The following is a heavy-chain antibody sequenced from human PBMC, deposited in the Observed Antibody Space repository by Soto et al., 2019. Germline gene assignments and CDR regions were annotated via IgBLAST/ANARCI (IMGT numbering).Heavy chain of an antibody. Sequence: SETLSLTCTVSGGSISSSSYYWGWIRQRQGKGLEWVGSINYSGSTNYNPSLKSRVTISVDTSKNHFSLKLSSVTAADTAVYYCARQVVGLRYFDWFCYWGQGTLVTVSS. CDR3: ARQVVGLRYFDWFCY. J-gene: IGHJ4*02. D-gene: IGHD3-9*01. V-gene: IGHV4-39*01. CDR1: GGSISSSSYY. CDR2: INYSGST.